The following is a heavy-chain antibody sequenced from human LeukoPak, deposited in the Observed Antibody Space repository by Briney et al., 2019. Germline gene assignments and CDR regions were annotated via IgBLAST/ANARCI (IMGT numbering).Heavy chain of an antibody. J-gene: IGHJ4*02. V-gene: IGHV1-46*01. CDR1: EYTFTSYY. CDR2: INPSGGST. D-gene: IGHD1-1*01. CDR3: ARGTTDAY. Sequence: ASVKVSCKASEYTFTSYYIDWVRQAPGRGLEWMGVINPSGGSTRYAQKFQGRVTMTGDPSTRTVYMELSSLTSDDTAVYYCARGTTDAYWGQGTPVTVSS.